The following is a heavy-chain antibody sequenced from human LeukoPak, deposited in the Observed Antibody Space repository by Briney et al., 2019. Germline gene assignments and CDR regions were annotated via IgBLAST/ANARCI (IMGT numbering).Heavy chain of an antibody. Sequence: GGSLRLSCAASGFTFSSYAMSWVRQAPGKGLEWVSAISGSGGSTYYADSVRGRFTISRDNSKNTLYPQMNSLRAEDTAVYYCATTPRNSGYDYYYDSSGYTDDYWGQGTLVTVSS. CDR3: ATTPRNSGYDYYYDSSGYTDDY. CDR2: ISGSGGST. CDR1: GFTFSSYA. D-gene: IGHD3-22*01. J-gene: IGHJ4*02. V-gene: IGHV3-23*01.